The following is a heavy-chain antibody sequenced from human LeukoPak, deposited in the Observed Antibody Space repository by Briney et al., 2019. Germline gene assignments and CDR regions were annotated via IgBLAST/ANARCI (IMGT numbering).Heavy chain of an antibody. D-gene: IGHD3-3*02. CDR3: ARAVGRIFQDVPGAFDI. J-gene: IGHJ3*02. CDR2: INPSGGST. Sequence: ASVKVSCKASGGTFSNYAISWVRQAPGQGLEWMGIINPSGGSTSYAQKFQGRVTMTRDTSTSTVYMELSSLRSEDTAVYYCARAVGRIFQDVPGAFDIWGQGTMVTVSS. V-gene: IGHV1-46*01. CDR1: GGTFSNYA.